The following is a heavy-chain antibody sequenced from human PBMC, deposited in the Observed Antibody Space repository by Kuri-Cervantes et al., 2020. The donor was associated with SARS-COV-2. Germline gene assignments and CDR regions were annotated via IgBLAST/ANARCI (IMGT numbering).Heavy chain of an antibody. J-gene: IGHJ4*02. CDR2: ISSSSSTI. Sequence: GESLKISCAASGFTFSSYEMNWVRQAPGKGLEWVSYISSSSSTICYADSVKGRFTISRDNAKNSLYLQMNSLRAEDTAVYYCARNRYCSSTSCYMEFSFWGQGTLVTVSS. V-gene: IGHV3-48*01. CDR3: ARNRYCSSTSCYMEFSF. CDR1: GFTFSSYE. D-gene: IGHD2-2*02.